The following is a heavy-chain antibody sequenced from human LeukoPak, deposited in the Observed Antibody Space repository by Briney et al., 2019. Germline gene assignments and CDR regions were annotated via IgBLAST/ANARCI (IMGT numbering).Heavy chain of an antibody. V-gene: IGHV4-59*01. CDR1: VGSISSYY. CDR2: IYYSGST. D-gene: IGHD4-17*01. CDR3: ARVYGDYYYFDY. Sequence: SETLSLTCTVSVGSISSYYWSWIRQPPGKGLEWIGYIYYSGSTNYNPSLKSRVTISVDTSKNQFSLKLSSVTAADTAVYYCARVYGDYYYFDYWGQGTLVTVSS. J-gene: IGHJ4*02.